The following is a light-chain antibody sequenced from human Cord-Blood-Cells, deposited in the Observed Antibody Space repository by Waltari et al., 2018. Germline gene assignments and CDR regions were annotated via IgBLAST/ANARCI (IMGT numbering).Light chain of an antibody. J-gene: IGKJ4*01. CDR1: QSLLLRYGKTY. V-gene: IGKV2-29*02. CDR3: MQGIHLPLT. Sequence: DIGMTPAPLSLSVTPGQPASISCKSSQSLLLRYGKTYLYCYLQKPGQSPPPLIYVVSSRFSGVPDRFSGSGSGTDFTLKISRVDAEDVGVYYCMQGIHLPLTFGGGTKVEIK. CDR2: VVS.